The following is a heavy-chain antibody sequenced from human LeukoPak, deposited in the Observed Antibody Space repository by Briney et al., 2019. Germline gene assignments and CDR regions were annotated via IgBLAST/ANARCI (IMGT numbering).Heavy chain of an antibody. CDR1: GGSITSHF. CDR3: ARLVWLGESPGSWFDS. V-gene: IGHV4-59*11. CDR2: IHYSGST. J-gene: IGHJ5*01. D-gene: IGHD3-10*01. Sequence: SETLSLTCSVSGGSITSHFWSWIRQPPGKGLEWIGYIHYSGSTNYNPSLKSRVAISPDTSKNQLFLKLNSVSAADTAVYYCARLVWLGESPGSWFDSWGQGTLVTVSS.